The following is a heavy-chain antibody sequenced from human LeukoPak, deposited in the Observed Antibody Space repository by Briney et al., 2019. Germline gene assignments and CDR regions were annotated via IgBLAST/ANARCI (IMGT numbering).Heavy chain of an antibody. D-gene: IGHD5-24*01. CDR2: INPSGGST. CDR1: GYTFTSYY. J-gene: IGHJ4*02. V-gene: IGHV1-46*01. Sequence: ASVKVSCKASGYTFTSYYMHWVRQAPGRGLGWMGIINPSGGSTSYAQKFQGKVTMTRDMSTSTVYMELSSLRSEDTAVYYCARVSGDGYTRIYFDYWGQGTLVTVSS. CDR3: ARVSGDGYTRIYFDY.